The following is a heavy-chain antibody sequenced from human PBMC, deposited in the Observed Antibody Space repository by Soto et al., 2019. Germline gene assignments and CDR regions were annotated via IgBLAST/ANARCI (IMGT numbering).Heavy chain of an antibody. J-gene: IGHJ6*02. CDR1: GYSLTSYW. CDR2: IYPGDSDT. CDR3: ARHSLIVGASYYYYGMDV. V-gene: IGHV5-51*01. D-gene: IGHD1-26*01. Sequence: GESLKISCKGSGYSLTSYWIGWVRQMPGKGLEWMGVIYPGDSDTRYSPSFQGQVTISADKSISTAYLQWSSLKASDTATYYCARHSLIVGASYYYYGMDVWGQGTTVTVSS.